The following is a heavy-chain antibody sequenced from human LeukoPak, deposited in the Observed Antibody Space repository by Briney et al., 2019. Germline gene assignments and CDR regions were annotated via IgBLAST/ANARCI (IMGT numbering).Heavy chain of an antibody. CDR1: GFTFSGSA. Sequence: PGGSLRLSCAASGFTFSGSAMHWVRQASGKGLEWVGRIRSKVNSYATAYAASVKGRFTISRDDSKNTAYLQMNSLKIEDTAVYYCTRHFDGPRDSQAYYFDYWGQGTLVTVSS. J-gene: IGHJ4*02. V-gene: IGHV3-73*01. CDR2: IRSKVNSYAT. CDR3: TRHFDGPRDSQAYYFDY. D-gene: IGHD3-9*01.